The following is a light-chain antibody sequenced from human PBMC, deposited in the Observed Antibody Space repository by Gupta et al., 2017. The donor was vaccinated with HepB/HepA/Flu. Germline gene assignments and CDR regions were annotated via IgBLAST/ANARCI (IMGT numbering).Light chain of an antibody. Sequence: DIQMTQSPSSLSASVGDRVTITYRASQGISIYLAWYQQKPGNVPNLLISAASTLQSGVPSRFSGSGSETDFTLTISSLQPEDVATYFCQKYNRAPFTFGPGTKVDIK. CDR1: QGISIY. J-gene: IGKJ3*01. V-gene: IGKV1-27*01. CDR2: AAS. CDR3: QKYNRAPFT.